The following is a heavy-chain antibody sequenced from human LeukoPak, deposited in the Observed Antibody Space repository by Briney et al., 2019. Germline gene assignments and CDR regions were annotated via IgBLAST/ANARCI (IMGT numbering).Heavy chain of an antibody. J-gene: IGHJ4*02. D-gene: IGHD4-11*01. Sequence: SVKVSCKASGGTFSSYAISWVRQAPGQGLEWMGGIIPIFGTANYAQKFQGRVTMTTDTSTSTAYMELRSLRSDDTAVYYCARINYRPIIKFFDFWGQGTLVTVSS. CDR2: IIPIFGTA. V-gene: IGHV1-69*05. CDR1: GGTFSSYA. CDR3: ARINYRPIIKFFDF.